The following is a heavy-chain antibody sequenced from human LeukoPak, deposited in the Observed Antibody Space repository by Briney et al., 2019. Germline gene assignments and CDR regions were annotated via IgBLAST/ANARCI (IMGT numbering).Heavy chain of an antibody. CDR1: GGSISSSSYY. CDR2: IYYSGST. J-gene: IGHJ6*03. CDR3: ARDQGGSSTNHYMDV. V-gene: IGHV4-39*07. D-gene: IGHD2-2*01. Sequence: SETLSLTCTVSGGSISSSSYYWGWIRQPPGKGLEWIGSIYYSGSTYYNPSLKSRVTISVDTSKNQFSLKLSSVAAADTAVYYCARDQGGSSTNHYMDVWGKGTTVTVSS.